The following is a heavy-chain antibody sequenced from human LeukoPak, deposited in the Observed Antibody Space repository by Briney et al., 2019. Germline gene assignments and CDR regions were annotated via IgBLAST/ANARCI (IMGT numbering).Heavy chain of an antibody. CDR3: ARDGKAARAGYYGMDV. CDR1: GFTFSSYA. D-gene: IGHD6-6*01. V-gene: IGHV3-30-3*01. J-gene: IGHJ6*02. Sequence: GRSLRLSCAASGFTFSSYAMHWVCQAPGKGLDWVAVISYDGSNKYYADSVKGRFTISRDNSKNTLYLQMNSLRAEDTAVYYCARDGKAARAGYYGMDVWGQGTTVTVSS. CDR2: ISYDGSNK.